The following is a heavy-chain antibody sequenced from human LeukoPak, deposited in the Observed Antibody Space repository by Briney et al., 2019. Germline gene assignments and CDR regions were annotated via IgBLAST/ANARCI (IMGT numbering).Heavy chain of an antibody. V-gene: IGHV1-2*02. CDR3: ARDHYDFWSGSLDY. CDR1: GYTFTGYY. CDR2: INPNSGGT. J-gene: IGHJ4*02. Sequence: ASVKVSCKGSGYTFTGYYMHWVRQAPGQGLEWMGWINPNSGGTNYAQKFQGRVTMTRDTSISTAYMELSRLRSDDTAVYYCARDHYDFWSGSLDYWGQGTLVTVSS. D-gene: IGHD3-3*01.